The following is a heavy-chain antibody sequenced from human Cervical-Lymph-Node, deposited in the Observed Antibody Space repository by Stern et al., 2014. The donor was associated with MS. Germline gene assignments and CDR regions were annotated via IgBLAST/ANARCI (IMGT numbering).Heavy chain of an antibody. CDR3: ARDRSPYGSGSQGMDV. D-gene: IGHD3-10*01. V-gene: IGHV3-13*01. CDR1: GFTFSTYD. CDR2: IGTAGDT. Sequence: EVQLVESGGGLVQPGGSLRLSCAASGFTFSTYDMHWVRQATGKGLEWASAIGTAGDTYYPASVKGRFTISRENAKNSLYLQMNSLRDGDTAVYYCARDRSPYGSGSQGMDVWGQGTTVTVSS. J-gene: IGHJ6*02.